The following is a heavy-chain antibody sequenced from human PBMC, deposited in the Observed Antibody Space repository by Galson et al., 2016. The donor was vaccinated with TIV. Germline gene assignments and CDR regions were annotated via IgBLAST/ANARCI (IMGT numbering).Heavy chain of an antibody. D-gene: IGHD6-19*01. CDR3: AKDVRAFAVAEPFDY. V-gene: IGHV3-9*01. CDR1: GFTFDDYA. CDR2: VSWNSHSI. Sequence: SLILSCAASGFTFDDYAIHWVRQAPGKGLEWVSGVSWNSHSIGYADSVKGRFTISRDNAKNSVYLQMNSLRPEDTAFYYCAKDVRAFAVAEPFDYWGQGTLVTVSS. J-gene: IGHJ4*02.